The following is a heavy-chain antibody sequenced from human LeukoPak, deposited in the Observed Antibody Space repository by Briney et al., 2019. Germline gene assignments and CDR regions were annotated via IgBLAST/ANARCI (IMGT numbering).Heavy chain of an antibody. CDR2: IYYSGST. D-gene: IGHD3-22*01. Sequence: TSQTLSLTCTVSGGSLSSGDYYWSWIRQPPGKGLEWIGYIYYSGSTYYNPSLKSRVTISVDTSKNQFSLKLSSVTAADTAVYYCARYDDSSGLVDYWGQGTLVTVSS. CDR1: GGSLSSGDYY. CDR3: ARYDDSSGLVDY. J-gene: IGHJ4*02. V-gene: IGHV4-30-4*01.